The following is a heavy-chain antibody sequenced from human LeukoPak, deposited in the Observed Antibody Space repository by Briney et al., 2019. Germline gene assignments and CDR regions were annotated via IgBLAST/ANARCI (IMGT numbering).Heavy chain of an antibody. CDR1: GGSFSGYY. V-gene: IGHV4-34*01. CDR3: ARGAAARPGYYYYMGV. CDR2: INHSGST. Sequence: SGTLSLTCAVYGGSFSGYYWSWIRQPPGKGLEWIEEINHSGSTNYNPSLKSRVTISVDTSKNQFSLRLSSVTAADTAVYYCARGAAARPGYYYYMGVWGKGTTVTVSS. D-gene: IGHD6-6*01. J-gene: IGHJ6*03.